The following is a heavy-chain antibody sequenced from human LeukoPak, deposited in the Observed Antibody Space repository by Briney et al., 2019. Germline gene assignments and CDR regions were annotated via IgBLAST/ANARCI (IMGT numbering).Heavy chain of an antibody. D-gene: IGHD3-16*01. J-gene: IGHJ5*02. Sequence: SETLSLTCTVSGGSISGSSYYWGWIRQPPGKGLEWIGSIYYSESTYYNPSLKSRVTISVDTSKNQFSLKLNSVTATDTAVYYCARGGDLYNWFDPWGQGTLVTVSS. V-gene: IGHV4-39*02. CDR3: ARGGDLYNWFDP. CDR2: IYYSEST. CDR1: GGSISGSSYY.